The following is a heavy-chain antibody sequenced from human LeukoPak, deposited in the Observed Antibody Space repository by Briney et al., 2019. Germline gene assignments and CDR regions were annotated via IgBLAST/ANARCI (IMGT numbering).Heavy chain of an antibody. Sequence: GGSLRLSCAASGFTFSSNYMSWVRQAPGKGLEWVSVIYSGGSTYYSDSVKGRFTISRDNSKNTLYLQMNSLRAEDTAVYYCAREPIDGSGSSFDYWGQGTLVTVSS. V-gene: IGHV3-66*01. CDR1: GFTFSSNY. J-gene: IGHJ4*02. CDR2: IYSGGST. CDR3: AREPIDGSGSSFDY. D-gene: IGHD3-10*01.